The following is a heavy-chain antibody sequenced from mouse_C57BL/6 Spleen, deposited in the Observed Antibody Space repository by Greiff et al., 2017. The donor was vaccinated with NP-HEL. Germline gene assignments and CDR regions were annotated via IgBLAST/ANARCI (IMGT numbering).Heavy chain of an antibody. V-gene: IGHV10-1*01. CDR2: IRSKSNNYAT. Sequence: EVKLVESGGGLVQPKGSLKLSCAASGFSLNTYAMNWVRQAPGKGLEWVARIRSKSNNYATYYAESVKDRFTISRDDSESMLYLQMNNLKTEDTAMYYCVRQYGYPYYSAMYYWGQGTSVSVSS. CDR1: GFSLNTYA. D-gene: IGHD2-2*01. CDR3: VRQYGYPYYSAMYY. J-gene: IGHJ4*01.